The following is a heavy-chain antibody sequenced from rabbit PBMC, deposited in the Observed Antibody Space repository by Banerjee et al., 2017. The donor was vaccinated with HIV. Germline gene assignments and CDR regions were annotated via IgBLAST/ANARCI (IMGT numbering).Heavy chain of an antibody. J-gene: IGHJ4*01. Sequence: QSLEESGGDLVKPGASLTLTCTASGFSFSSSYYMCWVRQAPGKGLEWIACIYAGSSGSTYYASWAKGRFTISKTSSTTVTLQMTSLTAADTATYFCARGTGYAGYGYGYYFNLWGPGTLVTVS. CDR1: GFSFSSSYY. V-gene: IGHV1S40*01. CDR3: ARGTGYAGYGYGYYFNL. CDR2: IYAGSSGST. D-gene: IGHD6-1*01.